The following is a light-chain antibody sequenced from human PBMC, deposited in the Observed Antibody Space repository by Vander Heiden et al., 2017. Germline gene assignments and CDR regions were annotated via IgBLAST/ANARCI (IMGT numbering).Light chain of an antibody. J-gene: IGLJ2*01. Sequence: QSVVTQPPSASGTPGQRVTISCSGSSSNLGRPTVTWYQHTPGTAPKLPIHTNKERHSGVPDRFSGSKSGTSASLAISWIQEEDEADYYCAAWDDSLNGVVFGGGTKLTVL. CDR2: TNK. CDR3: AAWDDSLNGVV. CDR1: SSNLGRPT. V-gene: IGLV1-44*01.